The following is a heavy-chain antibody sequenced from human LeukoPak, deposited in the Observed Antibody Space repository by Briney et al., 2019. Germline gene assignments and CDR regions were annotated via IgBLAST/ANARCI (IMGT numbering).Heavy chain of an antibody. Sequence: SVKVSCKASGGTFSSYAISWVRQAPGQGLEWMGGIIPIFGTANYAQKFQGRVTITADESTSTAYMELSSLRSEDTAVYYCARALNLYYYDSSGPFDYWGQGTLVTVSS. J-gene: IGHJ4*02. CDR1: GGTFSSYA. CDR2: IIPIFGTA. D-gene: IGHD3-22*01. V-gene: IGHV1-69*13. CDR3: ARALNLYYYDSSGPFDY.